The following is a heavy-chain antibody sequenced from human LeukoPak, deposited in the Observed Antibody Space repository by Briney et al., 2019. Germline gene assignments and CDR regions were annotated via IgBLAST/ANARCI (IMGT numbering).Heavy chain of an antibody. CDR2: INPKRGDT. CDR1: GFTFTGYC. CDR3: ARDWGMVAGTAGDY. V-gene: IGHV1-2*02. Sequence: GASVKVSCKTSGFTFTGYCIHWLRQAPGQGLEWMGWINPKRGDTNYAPKFQGRVTMTRDTSIRTAYMDLSSLRSDDTAVYYCARDWGMVAGTAGDYWGQGTLVTVSS. D-gene: IGHD6-19*01. J-gene: IGHJ4*02.